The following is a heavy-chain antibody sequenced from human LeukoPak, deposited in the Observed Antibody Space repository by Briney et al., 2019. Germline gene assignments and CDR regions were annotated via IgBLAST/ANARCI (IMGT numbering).Heavy chain of an antibody. CDR3: ARGIVPRY. CDR2: ISSNGGST. J-gene: IGHJ4*02. V-gene: IGHV3-64*01. D-gene: IGHD2-2*01. CDR1: GFSGFTFDLYA. Sequence: PGGSLRLSCTASGFSGFTFDLYAMHWVRQAPGKGLEYVSAISSNGGSTYYANSVKGRFTISRDNSKNTLYLQMGSLRAEDMAVYYCARGIVPRYWGQGTLVTVSS.